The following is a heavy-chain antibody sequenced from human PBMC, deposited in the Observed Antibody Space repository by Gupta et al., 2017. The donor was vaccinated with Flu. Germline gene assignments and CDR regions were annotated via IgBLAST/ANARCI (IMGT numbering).Heavy chain of an antibody. D-gene: IGHD6-13*01. J-gene: IGHJ4*02. CDR2: MFYSGSN. CDR3: ARHGYTSSWTTPFDY. V-gene: IGHV4-39*01. Sequence: QVQESGPGLVKPSETLSLTCTVSGGSISSSPYYWGWLRRPPGKGLEWIGSMFYSGSNSYNPSLKSRVTISIDTSNNQVFLRLSSVTAADTAVYYCARHGYTSSWTTPFDYWGQGTLVTVSS. CDR1: GGSISSSPYY.